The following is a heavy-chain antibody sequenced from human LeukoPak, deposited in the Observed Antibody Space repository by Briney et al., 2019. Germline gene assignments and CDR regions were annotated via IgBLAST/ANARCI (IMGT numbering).Heavy chain of an antibody. D-gene: IGHD3-22*01. CDR3: AGLVGRYSSGLYYYYFDY. Sequence: PSETLSLTCAVYGGSFSGYYWSWIRQPPGKGLEWIGEINHSGSTNYNPSLKSRVTISIDKSKNQFILNLSSVTAADTAVYYCAGLVGRYSSGLYYYYFDYWGQGTLVTVSS. CDR2: INHSGST. V-gene: IGHV4-34*01. J-gene: IGHJ4*02. CDR1: GGSFSGYY.